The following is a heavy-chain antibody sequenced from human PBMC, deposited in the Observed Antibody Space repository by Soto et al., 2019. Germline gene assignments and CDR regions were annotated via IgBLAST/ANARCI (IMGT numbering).Heavy chain of an antibody. V-gene: IGHV4-34*01. CDR1: AGSFSGYY. Sequence: PSETLSLTCAVYAGSFSGYYWSWIRQPPGKGLEWIGEINHSGSTNYNPSLQSRVTISVDTSKNQFSLKLSSVTAADPAVHYCARGYRGYCSSTSCXAHSSYDHYNTPRFDYRALGTLVLVS. J-gene: IGHJ4*02. CDR2: INHSGST. D-gene: IGHD2-2*01. CDR3: ARGYRGYCSSTSCXAHSSYDHYNTPRFDY.